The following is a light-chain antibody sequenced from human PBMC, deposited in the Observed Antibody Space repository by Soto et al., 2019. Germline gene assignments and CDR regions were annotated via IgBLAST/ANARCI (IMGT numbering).Light chain of an antibody. CDR1: QSINSE. V-gene: IGKV3-15*01. CDR3: HQGHNWPLT. Sequence: EIVMTQSPATLSLSPGERAALSCRASQSINSELAWYQQKPDQPPRLLIYGASTRATGVPARCTGSDSGSEFTLTISGLQSEDFAVYYCHQGHNWPLTFGQGTRLEI. CDR2: GAS. J-gene: IGKJ2*01.